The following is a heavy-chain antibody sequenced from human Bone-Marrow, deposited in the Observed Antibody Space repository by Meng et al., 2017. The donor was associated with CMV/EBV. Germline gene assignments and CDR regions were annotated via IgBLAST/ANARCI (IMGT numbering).Heavy chain of an antibody. CDR2: IRYDGSNK. D-gene: IGHD3-22*01. CDR3: ARGIVVVNPYYFDY. J-gene: IGHJ4*02. CDR1: GFTFSSYG. Sequence: GESLKISCAASGFTFSSYGMHWVRQAPGKGLEWVAFIRYDGSNKYYADSVKGRFTISRDNSKNTLYLQMNSLRAEDTAVYYCARGIVVVNPYYFDYWGQGTRVTVSS. V-gene: IGHV3-30*02.